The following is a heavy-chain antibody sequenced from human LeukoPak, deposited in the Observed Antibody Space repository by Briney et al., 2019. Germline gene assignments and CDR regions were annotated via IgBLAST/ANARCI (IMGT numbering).Heavy chain of an antibody. Sequence: GGSLRLSCAASGFTFRNSDMHWVRQAPGKGPEWVAFIQADGGNKYYADSVKGRFTISRDNSKNSLYLQMNSLRAEDTAVYYCARDYGSSGYYGFYYYYYMDVWGKGTTVTISS. CDR1: GFTFRNSD. CDR2: IQADGGNK. CDR3: ARDYGSSGYYGFYYYYYMDV. D-gene: IGHD3-22*01. J-gene: IGHJ6*03. V-gene: IGHV3-30*02.